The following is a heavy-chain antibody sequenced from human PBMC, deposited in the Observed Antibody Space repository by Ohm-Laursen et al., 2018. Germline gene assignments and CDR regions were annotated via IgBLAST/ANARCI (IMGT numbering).Heavy chain of an antibody. J-gene: IGHJ4*02. CDR1: GFTFSSYS. CDR2: ISSSSSYI. V-gene: IGHV3-21*01. Sequence: LRLSCSASGFTFSSYSMNWVRQAPGKGLEWVSSISSSSSYIYYADSVKGRFTISRDNAKNSLYLQMNSLRAEDTAVYYCARDRANGGSHHDYWGQGTLVTVSS. CDR3: ARDRANGGSHHDY. D-gene: IGHD1-26*01.